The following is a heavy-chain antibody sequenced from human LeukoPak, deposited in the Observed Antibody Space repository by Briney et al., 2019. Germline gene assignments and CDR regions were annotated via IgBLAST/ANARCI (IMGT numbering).Heavy chain of an antibody. CDR2: IYTSWST. D-gene: IGHD6-13*01. CDR3: ARDMSPRTTKYSSSWYQNLEYYYYYMDV. J-gene: IGHJ6*03. Sequence: PSQTLSLTCTVSGGSISSGRYYWSWIRQPAGSGLEGIGRIYTSWSTNYNPSLKSRVTISVDTSKNQFSLKLSSVTSADTAVYYCARDMSPRTTKYSSSWYQNLEYYYYYMDVWGKGTTVTISS. V-gene: IGHV4-61*02. CDR1: GGSISSGRYY.